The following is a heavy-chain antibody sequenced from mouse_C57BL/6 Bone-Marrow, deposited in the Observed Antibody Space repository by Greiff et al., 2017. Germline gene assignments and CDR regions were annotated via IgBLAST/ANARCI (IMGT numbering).Heavy chain of an antibody. CDR3: ARWGLLFWYFDV. V-gene: IGHV5-15*01. J-gene: IGHJ1*03. D-gene: IGHD2-3*01. CDR1: GFTFSDYG. Sequence: EVKLVESGGGLVQPGGSLKLSCAASGFTFSDYGMAWVRQAPRKGPEWVAFISNLAYSIYYADTVTGRFTISRENAKNTLYLEMSSLRSEDTAMYYCARWGLLFWYFDVWGTGTTVTVSS. CDR2: ISNLAYSI.